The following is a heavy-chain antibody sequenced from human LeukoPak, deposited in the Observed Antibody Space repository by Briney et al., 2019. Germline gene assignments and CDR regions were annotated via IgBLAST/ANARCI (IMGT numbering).Heavy chain of an antibody. CDR3: ARAAQYYDFWSGSDY. J-gene: IGHJ4*02. CDR1: GFTFSSYA. Sequence: GGSLRLSCAASGFTFSSYAMSWVRQAPGKGLEWVSGINWNGGSTGYANFVKGRFTISRDNAKNSLYLQMNSLRAEDTALYYCARAAQYYDFWSGSDYWGQGTLVTVSS. D-gene: IGHD3-3*01. CDR2: INWNGGST. V-gene: IGHV3-20*04.